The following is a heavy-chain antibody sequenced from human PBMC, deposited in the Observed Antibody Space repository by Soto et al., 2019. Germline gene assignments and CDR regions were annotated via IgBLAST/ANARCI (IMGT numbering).Heavy chain of an antibody. V-gene: IGHV3-33*08. CDR3: ARDRTERGVVVVPAAIDY. CDR1: GFTFSSYG. J-gene: IGHJ4*02. CDR2: IWYDGSNK. D-gene: IGHD2-2*01. Sequence: GGSLRLSCAASGFTFSSYGVHWVRQAPGKGLEWVAVIWYDGSNKYYADSVKGRFTISRDNSKNTLYLQMNSLRAEDTAVYYCARDRTERGVVVVPAAIDYWGQGTLVTVSS.